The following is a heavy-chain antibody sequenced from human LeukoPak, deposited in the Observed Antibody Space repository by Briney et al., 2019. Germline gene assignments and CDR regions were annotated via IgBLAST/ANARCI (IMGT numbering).Heavy chain of an antibody. J-gene: IGHJ6*03. Sequence: PVKVSCKASGGTFSSYAISWVRQAPGQGLEWMGGIIPIFGTANYAQKFQGRVTITTDESTSTAYMELSSLRSEDTAVYYCARVRTEITTEYYYYYMDVWGKGTTVTVSS. V-gene: IGHV1-69*05. D-gene: IGHD3-22*01. CDR2: IIPIFGTA. CDR3: ARVRTEITTEYYYYYMDV. CDR1: GGTFSSYA.